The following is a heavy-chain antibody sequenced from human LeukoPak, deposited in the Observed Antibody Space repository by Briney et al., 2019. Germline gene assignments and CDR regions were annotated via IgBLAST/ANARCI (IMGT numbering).Heavy chain of an antibody. D-gene: IGHD3-22*01. CDR3: AKRGVVIRVILVGFHKEAYYFDP. CDR1: GITLSNYG. CDR2: ISGSGGGT. Sequence: PGGSLRLSCAVSGITLSNYGMSWVRQAPGKGLEWVAGISGSGGGTNYTDSVKGRLTISRDNSKNTLYLQMNRLRAEDTAVYFCAKRGVVIRVILVGFHKEAYYFDPWGQGAQVTVSS. V-gene: IGHV3-23*01. J-gene: IGHJ4*02.